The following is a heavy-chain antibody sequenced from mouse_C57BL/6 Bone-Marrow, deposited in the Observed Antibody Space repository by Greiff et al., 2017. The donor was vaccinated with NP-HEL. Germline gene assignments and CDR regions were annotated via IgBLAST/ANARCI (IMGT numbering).Heavy chain of an antibody. Sequence: QVQLQQPGAELVKPGASVKLSCKASGYTFTSYWMHWVKQRPGRGLEWIGRIDPNSGGTKYNEKFKSKATLTVDKHSSTAYMQLSTLTSEDSAVYYCALITTVVATGNYAMDYWGQGTSVTVSS. CDR2: IDPNSGGT. J-gene: IGHJ4*01. CDR3: ALITTVVATGNYAMDY. CDR1: GYTFTSYW. D-gene: IGHD1-1*01. V-gene: IGHV1-72*01.